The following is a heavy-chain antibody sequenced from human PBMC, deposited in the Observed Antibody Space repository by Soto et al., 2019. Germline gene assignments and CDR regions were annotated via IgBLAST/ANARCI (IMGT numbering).Heavy chain of an antibody. CDR2: VSARGETA. CDR1: GFTFSTYA. CDR3: ARDPTGMIRGFLDC. V-gene: IGHV3-23*01. Sequence: HPGGSLRLSCVASGFTFSTYAMTWVRQPPGKGLEWVSVVSARGETADYADSVKGRFTISRDNSRNTLYLQMNSLGAEDTAVYYCARDPTGMIRGFLDCWGQGTLVTVSS. D-gene: IGHD1-1*01. J-gene: IGHJ4*02.